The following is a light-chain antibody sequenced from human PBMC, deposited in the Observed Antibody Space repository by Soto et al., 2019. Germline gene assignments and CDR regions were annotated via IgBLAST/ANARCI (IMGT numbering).Light chain of an antibody. J-gene: IGKJ4*01. CDR1: QSVSSSY. Sequence: EIVLTQSPAILSVSPGERATLSCRASQSVSSSYFAWYQQKPGQAPRLLIYAASTRAAGIPDRFSGSGSGTDFTLSISSLQSEDFAVYYCQQYNNWPLTFGGGTKVDIK. V-gene: IGKV3D-15*01. CDR2: AAS. CDR3: QQYNNWPLT.